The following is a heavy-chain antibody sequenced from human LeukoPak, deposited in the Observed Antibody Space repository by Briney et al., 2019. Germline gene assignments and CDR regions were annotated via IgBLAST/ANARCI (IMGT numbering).Heavy chain of an antibody. V-gene: IGHV3-23*01. Sequence: GGSLRLSCAASGFTFSTYAMNWVRQAPGKGLECVSSISGSAGTTYYADSVKGRFTISRDNSKNTLFLQMNSLRAEDTAVYYCAKDGIVGATNGDFFDCWGQGTLVTISS. CDR2: ISGSAGTT. J-gene: IGHJ4*02. CDR3: AKDGIVGATNGDFFDC. CDR1: GFTFSTYA. D-gene: IGHD1-26*01.